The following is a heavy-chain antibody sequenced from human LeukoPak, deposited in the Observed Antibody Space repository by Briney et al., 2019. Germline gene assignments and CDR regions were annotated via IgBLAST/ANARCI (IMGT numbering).Heavy chain of an antibody. V-gene: IGHV3-48*04. D-gene: IGHD2-15*01. CDR3: ASPGEGYCNGGSCYYFDY. J-gene: IGHJ4*02. CDR2: ISGSGSSI. CDR1: GFTFSAYW. Sequence: GGSLRLSCAASGFTFSAYWMSWVRQAPGKGLEWVSYISGSGSSIYYADSAKGRFTISRDNAKNSLYLQMDSLRAEDTAVYYCASPGEGYCNGGSCYYFDYWGQGTLVTVSS.